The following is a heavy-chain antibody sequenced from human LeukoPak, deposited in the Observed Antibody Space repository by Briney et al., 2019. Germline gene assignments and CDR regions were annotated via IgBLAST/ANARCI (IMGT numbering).Heavy chain of an antibody. Sequence: ASVKVSCKASGYTFTGYYMHWVRQAPGQGLEWMGWINPNSGGTNYAQKFQGRVTMTRDTSISTAYMELSRLRSDDTAVYYCARSGVLRYFDWLLSYYFDYWGQGTLVTVFS. J-gene: IGHJ4*02. CDR3: ARSGVLRYFDWLLSYYFDY. CDR1: GYTFTGYY. CDR2: INPNSGGT. D-gene: IGHD3-9*01. V-gene: IGHV1-2*02.